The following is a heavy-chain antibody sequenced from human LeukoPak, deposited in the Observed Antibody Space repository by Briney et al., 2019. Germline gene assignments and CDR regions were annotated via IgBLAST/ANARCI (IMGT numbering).Heavy chain of an antibody. CDR3: ARGWLQPYWYFDL. J-gene: IGHJ2*01. CDR2: ISPYNGNT. CDR1: GYTFTSYG. D-gene: IGHD5-24*01. V-gene: IGHV1-18*01. Sequence: ASVKVSCKASGYTFTSYGISWARQAPGQGLEWMGWISPYNGNTDYAQKLQGRVTMTTDTSTTTGYMELRSLRSDDTAVYYCARGWLQPYWYFDLWGRGTVVTVSS.